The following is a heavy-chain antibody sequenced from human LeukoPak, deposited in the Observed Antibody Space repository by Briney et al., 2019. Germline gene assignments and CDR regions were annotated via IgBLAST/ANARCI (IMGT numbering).Heavy chain of an antibody. CDR1: GYTFTSYA. D-gene: IGHD1-26*01. J-gene: IGHJ4*02. Sequence: GASVKVSCKASGYTFTSYAMNWVRQAPGQGLEWMGWINTNTGNPTYAQGFTGRFVFSLDTSVSTAYLQISSLKAEDTAVYYCASWGPSHKRVGGARVRDYWGQGTLVTVSS. V-gene: IGHV7-4-1*02. CDR3: ASWGPSHKRVGGARVRDY. CDR2: INTNTGNP.